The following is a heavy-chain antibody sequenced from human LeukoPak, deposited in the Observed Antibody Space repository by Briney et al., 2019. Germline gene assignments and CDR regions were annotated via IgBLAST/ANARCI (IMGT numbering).Heavy chain of an antibody. CDR1: GFTFGRYW. D-gene: IGHD2-8*01. CDR2: INQGGSRL. Sequence: PGGSLRLSCAGSGFTFGRYWMRWVRQAPGKGLEWVASINQGGSRLHYLDSVTGRFIISRDDAQNSLFLQMTRLRVDDTAVYYCARLKDDVTKLDYWGQGTLVSVSS. V-gene: IGHV3-7*01. J-gene: IGHJ4*02. CDR3: ARLKDDVTKLDY.